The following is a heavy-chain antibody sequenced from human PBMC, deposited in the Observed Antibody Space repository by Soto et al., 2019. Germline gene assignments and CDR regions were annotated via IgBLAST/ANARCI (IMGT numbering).Heavy chain of an antibody. D-gene: IGHD2-15*01. Sequence: QVQLQESGPGLVKPSQTLSLTCAVSGDSISSASHYWSWIRQHPGKGLEWIGYIYYSGDTYYNPSLKSRITMSIATSKHQFSLTLSSVTAADTAVYYWASRSGGPWGNTFDIWGQGTMVTVSS. CDR3: ASRSGGPWGNTFDI. CDR1: GDSISSASHY. CDR2: IYYSGDT. J-gene: IGHJ3*02. V-gene: IGHV4-31*11.